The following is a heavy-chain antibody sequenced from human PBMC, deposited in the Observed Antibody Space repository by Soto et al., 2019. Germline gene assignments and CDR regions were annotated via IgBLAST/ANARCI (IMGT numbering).Heavy chain of an antibody. Sequence: GGSLRLSCAASGFTFSSYGMHWVRQAPGKGLEWVAVIWYDGSNKYYADSVKGRFTISRDNSKNTLYLQMNSLRAEDTAVYYWARDGIAVAGTRGHDAFDIWGQGTMVTVSS. D-gene: IGHD6-19*01. J-gene: IGHJ3*02. CDR1: GFTFSSYG. V-gene: IGHV3-33*01. CDR2: IWYDGSNK. CDR3: ARDGIAVAGTRGHDAFDI.